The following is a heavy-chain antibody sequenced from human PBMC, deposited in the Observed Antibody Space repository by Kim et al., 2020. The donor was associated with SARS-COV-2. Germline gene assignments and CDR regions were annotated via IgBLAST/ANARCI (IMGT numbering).Heavy chain of an antibody. Sequence: YSPTVQGQVTISADKSISTAYLQWSSLKASDTAMYYCARCSGYSRDAFDIWGQGTMVTVSS. D-gene: IGHD5-12*01. V-gene: IGHV5-51*01. CDR3: ARCSGYSRDAFDI. J-gene: IGHJ3*02.